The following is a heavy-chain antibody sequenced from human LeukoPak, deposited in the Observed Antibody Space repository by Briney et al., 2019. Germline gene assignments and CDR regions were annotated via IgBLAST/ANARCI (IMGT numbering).Heavy chain of an antibody. Sequence: PGGSLRLSCAASGFIFSNYAISWVRQAPGRGLEWVSSSSGTGDDKYYADSVKGRFTISRDNSKDTLYLQMNSLRVDDTAVYYCARVGANFSYYFNYWGQGTLVTVSS. J-gene: IGHJ4*02. CDR2: SSGTGDDK. CDR1: GFIFSNYA. D-gene: IGHD1-26*01. V-gene: IGHV3-23*01. CDR3: ARVGANFSYYFNY.